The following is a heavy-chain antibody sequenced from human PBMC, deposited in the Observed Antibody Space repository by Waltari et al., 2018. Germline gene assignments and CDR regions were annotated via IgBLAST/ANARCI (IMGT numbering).Heavy chain of an antibody. CDR1: GDYVNRHY. CDR2: IYGGSGNS. V-gene: IGHV4-59*08. CDR3: VRHEDSSGWYYFDY. J-gene: IGHJ4*02. Sequence: QVQLQESGPGVVKPSETLSLNCAVSGDYVNRHYWSWIRQSPVKGLDWIGYIYGGSGNSNSNPSLESRVAISTDTSKNQFSLRLTSVTAADTAVYYCVRHEDSSGWYYFDYWGQGVLVTVSS. D-gene: IGHD6-13*01.